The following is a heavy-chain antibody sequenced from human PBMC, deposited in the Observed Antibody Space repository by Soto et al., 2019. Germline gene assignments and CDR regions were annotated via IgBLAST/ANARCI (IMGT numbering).Heavy chain of an antibody. V-gene: IGHV4-34*01. CDR1: GGSFSGYY. J-gene: IGHJ4*02. Sequence: SETLSLTCAVSGGSFSGYYWSWIRQPPGKGQEWIGEINHSGSTNYNPSLKSRVTISVDTSKNQFSLKLSSVTAADTAVYYCARSQGNGDYDYWGQGTLVTVSS. CDR3: ARSQGNGDYDY. CDR2: INHSGST. D-gene: IGHD4-17*01.